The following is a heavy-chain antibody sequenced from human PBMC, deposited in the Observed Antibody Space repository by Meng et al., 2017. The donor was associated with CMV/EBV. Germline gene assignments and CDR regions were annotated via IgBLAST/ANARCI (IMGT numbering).Heavy chain of an antibody. Sequence: GESLKISCAASGFTFSSYGMHWVRQAPGKGLEWVAVIWYDGSNKYYADSVKGRFTISRDNSKNTLYLQMNSLRAEDTAVYYCAKGAEAFGVVTNDAFDIWGQGTMVTVSS. CDR2: IWYDGSNK. CDR3: AKGAEAFGVVTNDAFDI. CDR1: GFTFSSYG. D-gene: IGHD3-3*01. J-gene: IGHJ3*02. V-gene: IGHV3-33*06.